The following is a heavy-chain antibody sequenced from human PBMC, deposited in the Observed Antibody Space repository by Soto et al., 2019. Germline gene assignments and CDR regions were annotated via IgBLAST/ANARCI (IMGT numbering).Heavy chain of an antibody. V-gene: IGHV3-7*01. D-gene: IGHD6-13*01. Sequence: EVKLVESGGGLLQPGGSMRLSCAASGFTFSSDWMTWARQAPGKGLEWVASMNRDGSEKRYVVSVEGRFTISRDNAKNSLFLQLNSLSPDDTAVYYCGSDAGRRFDYWGQGSLVTVSS. CDR2: MNRDGSEK. CDR1: GFTFSSDW. CDR3: GSDAGRRFDY. J-gene: IGHJ4*02.